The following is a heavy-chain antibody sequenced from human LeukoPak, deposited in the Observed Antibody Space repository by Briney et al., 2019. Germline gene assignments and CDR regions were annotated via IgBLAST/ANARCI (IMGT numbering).Heavy chain of an antibody. CDR3: ARGDHSGSYLIDY. D-gene: IGHD1-26*01. CDR2: ITPYNGHT. V-gene: IGHV1-18*01. CDR1: GYTFTTYG. J-gene: IGHJ4*02. Sequence: GASVKVSCKASGYTFTTYGISRVRQAPGQGLEWMAWITPYNGHTNYAQKFQGRVTMTTDTSTSTAYMELRSLRFDDTAVYYCARGDHSGSYLIDYWGQGTLVTVSS.